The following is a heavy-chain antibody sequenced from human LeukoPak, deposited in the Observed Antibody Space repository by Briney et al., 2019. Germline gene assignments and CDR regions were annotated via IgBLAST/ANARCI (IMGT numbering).Heavy chain of an antibody. D-gene: IGHD1-26*01. CDR1: GGSINNNNYY. Sequence: SETLSLTCTVSGGSINNNNYYWSWIRQPAGKGLEWIGRIYLSGSTNYNPSLKSPVTISLDTSKNQFSLKLTSVTAADTAVYYCARGSYSGSISGYWYFDLWGRGTLLTVSS. V-gene: IGHV4-61*02. J-gene: IGHJ2*01. CDR2: IYLSGST. CDR3: ARGSYSGSISGYWYFDL.